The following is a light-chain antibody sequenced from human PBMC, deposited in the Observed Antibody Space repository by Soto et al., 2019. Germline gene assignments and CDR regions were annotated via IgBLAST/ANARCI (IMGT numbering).Light chain of an antibody. Sequence: DIQMTQSPSTLSGSVGDRVTITCRASQTISSWLAWYQQKPGKAPKLLIYKASTLKSGVPSRFSGSGSGTDFTLSITSLQPEDFATYYCQQTSSTPLTFGGGTKVDIK. V-gene: IGKV1-5*03. CDR1: QTISSW. CDR2: KAS. CDR3: QQTSSTPLT. J-gene: IGKJ4*01.